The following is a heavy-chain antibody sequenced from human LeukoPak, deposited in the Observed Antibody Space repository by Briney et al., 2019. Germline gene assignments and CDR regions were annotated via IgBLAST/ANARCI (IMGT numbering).Heavy chain of an antibody. J-gene: IGHJ4*02. Sequence: AASVKVSCKASGYTFTGYYMHWVRQAPGQGLEGMGWINPNSGGTNYAQKFQGRVTMTRDTSISTAYMELSRLRSDDTAVYYCAKPPPSYYYDSSGYLGYWGQGTLVTVSS. V-gene: IGHV1-2*02. CDR1: GYTFTGYY. D-gene: IGHD3-22*01. CDR2: INPNSGGT. CDR3: AKPPPSYYYDSSGYLGY.